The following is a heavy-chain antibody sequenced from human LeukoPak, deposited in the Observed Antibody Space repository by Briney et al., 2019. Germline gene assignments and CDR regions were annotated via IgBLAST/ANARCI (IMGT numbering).Heavy chain of an antibody. CDR1: GGSISSSSYY. V-gene: IGHV4-39*07. J-gene: IGHJ5*02. CDR2: IYYSGST. CDR3: ARVLDYYSPGWFHP. Sequence: SETLSLTCTVSGGSISSSSYYWGWIRQPPGKGLEWIGSIYYSGSTYYNPSLKSRVTISVDTSKNQFSLKLSSVTAADTAVYYCARVLDYYSPGWFHPWGQGTLVTVSS. D-gene: IGHD3-10*01.